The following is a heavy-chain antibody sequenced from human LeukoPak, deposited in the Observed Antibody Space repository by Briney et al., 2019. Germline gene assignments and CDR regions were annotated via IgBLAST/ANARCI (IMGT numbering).Heavy chain of an antibody. CDR1: GFTFTNYW. D-gene: IGHD3-3*01. Sequence: GGSLRLSCAASGFTFTNYWMSWVRQAPGKGLELVANIRQDRSEKYYVDSVKGRFTISRDNAKNSLYLQMNSLRAEDTAVYYCARLREIPVFGVVTKSTSYFDYWGQGTLVTVSS. V-gene: IGHV3-7*01. CDR2: IRQDRSEK. CDR3: ARLREIPVFGVVTKSTSYFDY. J-gene: IGHJ4*02.